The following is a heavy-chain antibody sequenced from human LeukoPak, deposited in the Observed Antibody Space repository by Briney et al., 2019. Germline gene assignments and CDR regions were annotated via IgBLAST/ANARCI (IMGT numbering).Heavy chain of an antibody. V-gene: IGHV3-48*01. CDR2: IGIDSGNT. CDR3: ARDHNYAFDN. CDR1: GFPFIEYS. Sequence: GGSLRLSCAASGFPFIEYSMNWVRQVPGKGLEWISYIGIDSGNTKYADSVRGRFTISADKAKNSLYLQMNSLRVEDTAVYYCARDHNYAFDNWGQGTLVSVAS. J-gene: IGHJ4*02. D-gene: IGHD1-1*01.